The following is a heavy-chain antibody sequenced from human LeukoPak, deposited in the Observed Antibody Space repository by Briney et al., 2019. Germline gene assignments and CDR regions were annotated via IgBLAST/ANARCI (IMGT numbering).Heavy chain of an antibody. CDR2: ISYDESNK. CDR1: GFTFNSYG. CDR3: AREVWGPEY. Sequence: GRSLRLSCAASGFTFNSYGMHWVRQAPGKGLEWVAVISYDESNKYYADSVKGRFTISRDNTKNSVYLQMSSLRAEDTAVYYCAREVWGPEYWGQGTLVTVSS. J-gene: IGHJ4*02. V-gene: IGHV3-30*03. D-gene: IGHD1-14*01.